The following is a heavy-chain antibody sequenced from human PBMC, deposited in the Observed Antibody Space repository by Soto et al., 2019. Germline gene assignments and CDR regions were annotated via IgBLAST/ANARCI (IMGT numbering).Heavy chain of an antibody. CDR2: IWWDGSNK. V-gene: IGHV3-33*01. D-gene: IGHD6-13*01. CDR3: VRQAGEDY. Sequence: PGGSLRLSCAASGFTFSSYGMHWVRQAPDKGLEWLAVIWWDGSNKYYADSVKDRLTISRDNSKNLLYLQMNSLRVEDTAVYYCVRQAGEDYWDQGTLVTVSS. CDR1: GFTFSSYG. J-gene: IGHJ4*02.